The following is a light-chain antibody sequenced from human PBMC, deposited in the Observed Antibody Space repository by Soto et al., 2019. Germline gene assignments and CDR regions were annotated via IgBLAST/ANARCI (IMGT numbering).Light chain of an antibody. CDR1: QSISNY. Sequence: EIVLTQSPATLSLSPGERATLSCRASQSISNYLAWYQQKPGQAPRHLIYDASNRATGIPARFSGSGSGTDFTLTISSLEPEDFAVYYCQQRRNWPPITFGQGTRLEIK. CDR2: DAS. J-gene: IGKJ5*01. V-gene: IGKV3-11*01. CDR3: QQRRNWPPIT.